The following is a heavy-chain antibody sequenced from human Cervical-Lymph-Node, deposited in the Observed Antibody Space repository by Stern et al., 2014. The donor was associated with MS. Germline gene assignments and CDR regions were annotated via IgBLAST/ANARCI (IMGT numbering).Heavy chain of an antibody. Sequence: QLQLQESGPGMVRPSETLSLTCTVSGASISSSYWTWIRQSPGKGLEWIGHISKRGTTNYDPSLKSRVSISVDTSKNQISLKLSSATAADTAVYYCARDRDANNYWFFDLWGRGTLVTVSS. V-gene: IGHV4-59*01. J-gene: IGHJ2*01. CDR3: ARDRDANNYWFFDL. D-gene: IGHD5-24*01. CDR2: ISKRGTT. CDR1: GASISSSY.